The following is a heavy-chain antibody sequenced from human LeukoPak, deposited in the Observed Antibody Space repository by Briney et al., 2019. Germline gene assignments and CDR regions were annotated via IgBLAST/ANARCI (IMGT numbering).Heavy chain of an antibody. D-gene: IGHD3-10*01. CDR2: INSDGSRT. CDR1: GFTFSTYW. V-gene: IGHV3-74*01. J-gene: IGHJ4*02. CDR3: ARDGNFYYGPGSYCDY. Sequence: SGGSLRLSCAASGFTFSTYWMHWVRQAPGKGLVWVSRINSDGSRTTYADSVKGRFTISRDNAKNTLYLQMNSLRAEDTALYYCARDGNFYYGPGSYCDYWGQGTLVTVSS.